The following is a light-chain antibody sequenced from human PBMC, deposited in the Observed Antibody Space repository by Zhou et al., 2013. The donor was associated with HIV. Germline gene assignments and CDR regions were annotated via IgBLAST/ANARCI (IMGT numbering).Light chain of an antibody. CDR3: HQYNNWLRT. V-gene: IGKV3-15*01. CDR1: QDVSTN. CDR2: SAS. Sequence: EILMTQSPATLSVSPGERVTLSCRASQDVSTNLAWYQQKPGQAPRLLIYSASTRATGIPTRFSGSGSGTAFTLTISSLQSEDSAVYYCHQYNNWLRTFGQGTKVEIK. J-gene: IGKJ1*01.